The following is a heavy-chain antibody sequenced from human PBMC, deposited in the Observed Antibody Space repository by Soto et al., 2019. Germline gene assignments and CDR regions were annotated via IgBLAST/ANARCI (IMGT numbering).Heavy chain of an antibody. CDR2: IYPGDSDT. D-gene: IGHD2-15*01. J-gene: IGHJ3*02. Sequence: PGESLKISCKGSGYSFTSYWIGWVRQMPGKGLEWMGIIYPGDSDTRYSPSFQGQVTISADKSISTAYLQWSSLKASDTAMYYCARRASYCSGGSCDAFDIWGQGTMVNLS. CDR3: ARRASYCSGGSCDAFDI. CDR1: GYSFTSYW. V-gene: IGHV5-51*01.